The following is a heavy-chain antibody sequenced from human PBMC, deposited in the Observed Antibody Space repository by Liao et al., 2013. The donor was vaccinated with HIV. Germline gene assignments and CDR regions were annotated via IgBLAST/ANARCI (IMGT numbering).Heavy chain of an antibody. CDR3: ARALPAKGGSGFFVAFDP. CDR1: GGSISSYY. J-gene: IGHJ5*02. D-gene: IGHD2-21*01. V-gene: IGHV4-4*07. CDR2: IYTSGST. Sequence: QLRLQESGPGLVKPSETLSLTCTVSGGSISSYYWSWIRQPAGKGLEWIGRIYTSGSTNYNPSLKSRVAISVDTSKSQFSLNLTSVTAADTAVYYCARALPAKGGSGFFVAFDPWGQGNLVTVSS.